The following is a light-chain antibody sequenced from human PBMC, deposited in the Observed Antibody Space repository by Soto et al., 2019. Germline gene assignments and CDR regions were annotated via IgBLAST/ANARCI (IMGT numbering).Light chain of an antibody. CDR2: DVS. CDR1: SSDVGGYNY. V-gene: IGLV2-14*01. CDR3: SSYTSSSTLVV. J-gene: IGLJ2*01. Sequence: QSVLTQPASVSGSPGQSMTISCTGTSSDVGGYNYVSWYQQHPGKAPKLMIYDVSNRRSGVSNRFSGSKSGNTASLTISGLQAEDEADYYCSSYTSSSTLVVFGGGTKVTVL.